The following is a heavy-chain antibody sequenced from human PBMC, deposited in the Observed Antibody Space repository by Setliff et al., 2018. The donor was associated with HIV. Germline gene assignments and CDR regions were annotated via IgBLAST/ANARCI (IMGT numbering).Heavy chain of an antibody. Sequence: TSETLSLTCAVYGGSFTNYFWSWIRQSPGKGLEWIGEINHSGRTKYNPSLKSRATMSVDTSKNQFSLKLKSVTAADTAVYYCAREDTTGYYSLSAFDIWGQGTLVTVSS. CDR1: GGSFTNYF. V-gene: IGHV4-34*01. J-gene: IGHJ3*02. CDR3: AREDTTGYYSLSAFDI. CDR2: INHSGRT. D-gene: IGHD3-22*01.